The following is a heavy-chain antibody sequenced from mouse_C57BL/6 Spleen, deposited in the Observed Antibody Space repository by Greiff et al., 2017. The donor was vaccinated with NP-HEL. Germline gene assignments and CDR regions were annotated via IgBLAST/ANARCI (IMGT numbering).Heavy chain of an antibody. D-gene: IGHD3-2*02. CDR1: GYTFTSYW. V-gene: IGHV1-50*01. CDR2: IDPSDSYT. Sequence: QVQLQQPGAELVKPGASVKLSCKASGYTFTSYWMQWVKQRPGQGLEWIGEIDPSDSYTNYNQKFKGKATLTVDTSSSTAYMQLSSLTSEDSAVYYFARDRRDSSGYGDYWGQGTTLTVSS. CDR3: ARDRRDSSGYGDY. J-gene: IGHJ2*01.